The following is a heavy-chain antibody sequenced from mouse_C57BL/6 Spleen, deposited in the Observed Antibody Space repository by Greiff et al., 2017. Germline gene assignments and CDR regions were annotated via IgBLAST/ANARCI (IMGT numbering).Heavy chain of an antibody. J-gene: IGHJ3*01. CDR3: ARQSYDGYLAY. D-gene: IGHD2-3*01. CDR2: INSDGGST. Sequence: EVQLQQSGGGLVQPGESLKLSCESNEYDFPSHDMSWVRKTPEKRLELVAAINSDGGSTYYPATMERRFIISRDNTKKTLYLQMSSLRSEDTALYYCARQSYDGYLAYWGQGTLVTVSA. CDR1: EYDFPSHD. V-gene: IGHV5-2*01.